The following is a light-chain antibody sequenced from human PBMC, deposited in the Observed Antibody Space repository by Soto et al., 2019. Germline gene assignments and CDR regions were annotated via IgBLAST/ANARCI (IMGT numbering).Light chain of an antibody. J-gene: IGLJ1*01. Sequence: QSALTQPASVSGSPGQSITISCTGTTSDVGRYNYVSWYQQHPGKAPKLMIYEVSDRPSGVSNRFSGSKSGSTASLTISGLNAEDEADYYCSSYASSSFYVFGTGTKLTV. V-gene: IGLV2-14*01. CDR2: EVS. CDR1: TSDVGRYNY. CDR3: SSYASSSFYV.